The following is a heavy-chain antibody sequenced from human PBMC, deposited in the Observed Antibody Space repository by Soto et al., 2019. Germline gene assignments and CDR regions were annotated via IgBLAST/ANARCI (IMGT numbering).Heavy chain of an antibody. CDR1: GFTFSNYW. V-gene: IGHV3-7*01. D-gene: IGHD2-2*01. Sequence: GGSLRLSCAASGFTFSNYWMNWVRQAPGKGLEWVANIKQDGSEKYYVDSVKGRFTISRDNAKNSLYLQVNSLRAEDTAVYYCARSLVTTSCFDYWGQGTLVTVSS. CDR3: ARSLVTTSCFDY. CDR2: IKQDGSEK. J-gene: IGHJ4*02.